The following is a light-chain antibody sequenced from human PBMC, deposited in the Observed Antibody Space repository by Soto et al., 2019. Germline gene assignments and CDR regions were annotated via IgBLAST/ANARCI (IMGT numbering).Light chain of an antibody. J-gene: IGKJ1*01. CDR2: GAS. Sequence: EVVMTQSPATLSVSPGERATLSCRASQSVSSYLAWYQQKPGQAPRLLIYGASTRATAIPARFSGSGSGTEFTLTISSLQSEDFAAYYCQQYTNWPLTFGQGTKVEIK. CDR3: QQYTNWPLT. CDR1: QSVSSY. V-gene: IGKV3-15*01.